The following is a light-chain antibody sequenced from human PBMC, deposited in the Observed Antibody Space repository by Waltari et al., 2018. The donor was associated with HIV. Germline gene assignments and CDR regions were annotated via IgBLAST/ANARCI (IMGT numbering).Light chain of an antibody. CDR3: GVWDDSLNGQV. J-gene: IGLJ2*01. CDR2: TNN. V-gene: IGLV1-44*01. CDR1: SPNIGRNT. Sequence: QSVLTQPPSASGTPGQRVTISCSGSSPNIGRNTVNWYQQLPGTAPKLLIYTNNQRPSWVPYRFSGSKSGTSASLAISGLHSDDEAHYYCGVWDDSLNGQVFGGGTKLTVL.